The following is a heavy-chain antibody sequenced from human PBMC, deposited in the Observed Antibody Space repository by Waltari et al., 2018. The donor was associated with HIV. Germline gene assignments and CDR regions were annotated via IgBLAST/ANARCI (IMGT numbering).Heavy chain of an antibody. Sequence: QVQLVQWGGGVVQPGRSLRLSCAASGFTFNNYGMSWVRQTPGKGLGWVAVIWEDGSKKDYADSVKGLFTISRNNSNNQVDLQMNSLRVDDTAVYLGARGAPWDGYNSDWYFELWGRGTLVTVSS. V-gene: IGHV3-33*01. CDR1: GFTFNNYG. J-gene: IGHJ2*01. D-gene: IGHD5-12*01. CDR3: ARGAPWDGYNSDWYFEL. CDR2: IWEDGSKK.